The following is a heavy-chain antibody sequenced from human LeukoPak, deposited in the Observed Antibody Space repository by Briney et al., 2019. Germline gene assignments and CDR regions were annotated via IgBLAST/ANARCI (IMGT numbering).Heavy chain of an antibody. CDR1: GYTFTSYY. J-gene: IGHJ3*02. CDR2: INPNSGGT. CDR3: ARGLRYFDWLLYGDAFDI. Sequence: ASVKVSCKASGYTFTSYYMHWVRQAPGQGLEWMGWINPNSGGTNYAQKFQGRVTMTRDTSISTAYTELSRLRSDDTAVYYCARGLRYFDWLLYGDAFDIWGQGTMVTVSS. V-gene: IGHV1-2*02. D-gene: IGHD3-9*01.